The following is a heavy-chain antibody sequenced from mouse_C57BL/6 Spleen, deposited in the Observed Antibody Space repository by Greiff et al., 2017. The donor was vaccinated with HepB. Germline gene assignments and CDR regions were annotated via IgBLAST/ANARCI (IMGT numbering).Heavy chain of an antibody. Sequence: EVQLVESGGGLVKPGGSLKLSCAASGFTFSSYAMSWVRQTPEKRLEWVATISDGGSYTYYPDNVKGRFTISRDNAKNNLYLQMSHLKSEDTAMYYCARESTMITTTGYYFDYWGQGTTLTVSS. V-gene: IGHV5-4*01. D-gene: IGHD2-4*01. J-gene: IGHJ2*01. CDR1: GFTFSSYA. CDR2: ISDGGSYT. CDR3: ARESTMITTTGYYFDY.